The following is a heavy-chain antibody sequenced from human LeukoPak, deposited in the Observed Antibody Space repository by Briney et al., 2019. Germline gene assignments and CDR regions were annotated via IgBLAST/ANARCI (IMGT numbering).Heavy chain of an antibody. CDR1: GCTFTSYG. Sequence: ASVKVSYKASGCTFTSYGISWVRQAPGQGLEWMGWISAYNGNTNYAQKLQGRVTMTTDTSTSTAYMELRSLRSDDTAVYYCARDRPYCGGDCYTDYWGQGTLVTVSS. CDR3: ARDRPYCGGDCYTDY. CDR2: ISAYNGNT. J-gene: IGHJ4*02. V-gene: IGHV1-18*01. D-gene: IGHD2-21*02.